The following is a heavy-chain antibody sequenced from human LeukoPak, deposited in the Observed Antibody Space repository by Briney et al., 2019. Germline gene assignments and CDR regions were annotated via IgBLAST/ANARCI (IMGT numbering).Heavy chain of an antibody. D-gene: IGHD3-9*01. V-gene: IGHV4-4*07. CDR2: INTSGST. CDR1: GGSISSYY. J-gene: IGHJ5*02. CDR3: ARGDIGYNWFDP. Sequence: SETLSLTCTVSGGSISSYYWNWIRQPAGKGLEWIGRINTSGSTNYNPSLKSRVTMSIDTSKNQFSLKLRSVTAADTAVYYCARGDIGYNWFDPWGQGTLVTVSS.